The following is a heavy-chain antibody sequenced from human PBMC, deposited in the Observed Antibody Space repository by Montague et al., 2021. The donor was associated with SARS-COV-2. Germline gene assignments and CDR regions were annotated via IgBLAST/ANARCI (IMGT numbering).Heavy chain of an antibody. CDR3: TSGREGNYNVVDV. Sequence: CAISGDSVSSNSATWNWVRQSPSRGLEWLGRTYYRSKWYNDYAVXXGCRVTINPDTSKNQFSLQLNSVTPEDTAIYYCTSGREGNYNVVDVWGQGTTVTVSS. V-gene: IGHV6-1*01. CDR2: TYYRSKWYN. J-gene: IGHJ6*02. CDR1: GDSVSSNSAT. D-gene: IGHD1-1*01.